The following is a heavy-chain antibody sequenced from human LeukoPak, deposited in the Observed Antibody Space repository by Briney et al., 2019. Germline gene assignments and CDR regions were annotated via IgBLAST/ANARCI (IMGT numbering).Heavy chain of an antibody. CDR3: ARDIVWNGAFDI. Sequence: YPSETLSLTCTVSGYSISSGYYWGWIRQPPGKGLEWIGSIYHSGSTYYNPSLKSRATISLDTSKNQFSLKLSSVTAADTAVYYCARDIVWNGAFDIWGQGTMVTVSS. CDR1: GYSISSGYY. CDR2: IYHSGST. V-gene: IGHV4-38-2*02. J-gene: IGHJ3*02. D-gene: IGHD5/OR15-5a*01.